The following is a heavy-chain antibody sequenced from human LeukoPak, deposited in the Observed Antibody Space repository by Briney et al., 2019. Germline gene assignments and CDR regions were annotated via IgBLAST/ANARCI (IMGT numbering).Heavy chain of an antibody. CDR2: INHSGST. CDR3: ARGVSSSWLYYYGMDV. CDR1: GGSFSGYY. Sequence: SETLSLTCAVYGGSFSGYYWSWIRQPPGKGLERIGEINHSGSTNYNPSLKSRVTISVDTSKNQFSLKLSSVTAADTAVYYCARGVSSSWLYYYGMDVWGQGTTVTVSS. D-gene: IGHD6-13*01. J-gene: IGHJ6*02. V-gene: IGHV4-34*01.